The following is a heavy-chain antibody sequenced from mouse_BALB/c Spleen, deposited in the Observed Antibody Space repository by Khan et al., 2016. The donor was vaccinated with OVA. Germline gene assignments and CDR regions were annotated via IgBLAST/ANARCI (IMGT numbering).Heavy chain of an antibody. V-gene: IGHV1-7*01. CDR2: INPNIGDT. Sequence: QVQLQESGAELTKPGASVKMSCKASGYTFINYWILWVKQRPGQGLEWIGYINPNIGDTANNQNFKDKATLTADKSSRTSYMQLSSLTSEDSAVYYCARRGLRWDFDYWGQGTTLTVSS. D-gene: IGHD1-1*02. J-gene: IGHJ2*01. CDR3: ARRGLRWDFDY. CDR1: GYTFINYW.